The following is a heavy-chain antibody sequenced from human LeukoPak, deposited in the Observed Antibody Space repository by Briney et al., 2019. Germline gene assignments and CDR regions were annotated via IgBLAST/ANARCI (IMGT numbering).Heavy chain of an antibody. CDR2: INPNSGGT. Sequence: ASVKVSCKASGYTFTGYYMHWVRQAPGQGLEWMGWINPNSGGTNYVQKFQGRVTMTRDTSISTAYMELSRLRSDDTAVYYCAREQGRDNWFDPWGQGTLVTVSS. J-gene: IGHJ5*02. CDR3: AREQGRDNWFDP. V-gene: IGHV1-2*02. D-gene: IGHD1-26*01. CDR1: GYTFTGYY.